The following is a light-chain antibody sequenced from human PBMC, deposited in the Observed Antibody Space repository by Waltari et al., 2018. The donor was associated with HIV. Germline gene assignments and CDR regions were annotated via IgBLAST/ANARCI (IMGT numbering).Light chain of an antibody. J-gene: IGLJ2*01. CDR3: SSYGGSSNWL. Sequence: QSALTQPASVSGSPGQSITISCTGTRSDIGNYNLVSGYQQHPGKAPKLIIYEGIKRPSGVSNRISGSKSANTASLTISGLQAEDEADYFCSSYGGSSNWLFGGGTKLTVL. CDR1: RSDIGNYNL. V-gene: IGLV2-23*01. CDR2: EGI.